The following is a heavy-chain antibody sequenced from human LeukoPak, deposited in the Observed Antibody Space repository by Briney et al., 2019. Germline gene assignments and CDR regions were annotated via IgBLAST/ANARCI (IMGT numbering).Heavy chain of an antibody. J-gene: IGHJ4*02. V-gene: IGHV3-53*01. D-gene: IGHD1-26*01. CDR3: ARWSGSWDF. CDR1: GLTVSNNY. CDR2: VYSDGST. Sequence: GGSLRLSCAASGLTVSNNYMTWVRQAPGKGLEWVSVVYSDGSTYYADSVKGRFTISRDSSKNTLYLQMNSLRAEDAAVYYCARWSGSWDFWGQGTLVTVSS.